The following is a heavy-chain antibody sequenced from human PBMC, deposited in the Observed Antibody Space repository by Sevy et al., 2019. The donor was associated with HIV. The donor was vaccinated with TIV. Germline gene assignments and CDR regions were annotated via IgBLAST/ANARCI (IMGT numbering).Heavy chain of an antibody. V-gene: IGHV4-39*02. CDR1: GGTIVSSGHY. CDR2: ICYNGHM. J-gene: IGHJ6*02. CDR3: AREAGGYDYVYGLDV. D-gene: IGHD5-12*01. Sequence: SETLSLTCSISGGTIVSSGHYWGWIRQTPGKGLEWIGSICYNGHMFYTPSLKSRLTISIDTSKNQFSLTLSSVTVADTAVYFCAREAGGYDYVYGLDVWGQGTTVTVSS.